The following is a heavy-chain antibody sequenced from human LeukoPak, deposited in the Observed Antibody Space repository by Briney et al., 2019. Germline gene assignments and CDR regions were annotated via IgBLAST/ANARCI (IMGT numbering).Heavy chain of an antibody. Sequence: GGSLRLSCAASGFTFSSYAMHWVRQAPGKGLEWVAVISYDGSNKYYADSVKGRFTISRDNSKNTLYLQMNSLRAEDTAAYYCARDRDSSGWNYFDYWGQGTLVTVSS. CDR1: GFTFSSYA. V-gene: IGHV3-30-3*01. CDR3: ARDRDSSGWNYFDY. CDR2: ISYDGSNK. J-gene: IGHJ4*02. D-gene: IGHD6-19*01.